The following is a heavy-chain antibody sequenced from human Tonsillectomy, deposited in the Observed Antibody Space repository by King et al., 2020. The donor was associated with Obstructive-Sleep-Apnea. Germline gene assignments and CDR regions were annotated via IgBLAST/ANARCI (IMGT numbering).Heavy chain of an antibody. D-gene: IGHD6-19*01. CDR1: GFTFNNYA. CDR2: ISYDGSNK. J-gene: IGHJ4*01. Sequence: VQLVESGGGVVQPGRSLRLSCAASGFTFNNYALHWVRQAPGKGLEWVAVISYDGSNKYYADSVRGRFTISRDNSKNTLYLQMNSLRPEDTAVYYCARESKVGQWLVLSVDYWGQGTLVTVSS. V-gene: IGHV3-30*04. CDR3: ARESKVGQWLVLSVDY.